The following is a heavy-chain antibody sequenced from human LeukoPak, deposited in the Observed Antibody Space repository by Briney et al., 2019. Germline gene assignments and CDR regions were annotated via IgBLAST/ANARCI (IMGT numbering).Heavy chain of an antibody. CDR3: AKDMIYGSGSYYNPIFDY. V-gene: IGHV3-23*01. Sequence: PGGSLRLSWAASGFTFSSYAMSWVRQAPGKGLEWVSAISGSGGSTYYADSVKGRFTISRDNSKNTLYLQMNSLRAEDTAVYYCAKDMIYGSGSYYNPIFDYWGQGTLVTVSS. D-gene: IGHD3-10*01. CDR2: ISGSGGST. CDR1: GFTFSSYA. J-gene: IGHJ4*02.